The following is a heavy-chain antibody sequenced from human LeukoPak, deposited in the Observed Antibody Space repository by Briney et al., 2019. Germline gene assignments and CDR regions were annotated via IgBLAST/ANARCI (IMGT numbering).Heavy chain of an antibody. V-gene: IGHV3-33*08. CDR3: LAVAGTKSYFDY. CDR2: IWYDGSNK. D-gene: IGHD6-19*01. CDR1: GFTFNRFY. J-gene: IGHJ4*02. Sequence: GGSLRLSCSASGFTFNRFYLHWVRQAPGKGLEWVAVIWYDGSNKYYADSVKGRFTISRDNSENTLFLQMDSLRAEDTAMYYCLAVAGTKSYFDYWGQGTLVSVSS.